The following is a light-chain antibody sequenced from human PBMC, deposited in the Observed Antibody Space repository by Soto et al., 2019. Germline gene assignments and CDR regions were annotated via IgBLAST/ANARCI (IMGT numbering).Light chain of an antibody. CDR2: DAS. CDR1: QSVSSY. CDR3: QQRSDWPPGYT. Sequence: EIVLTQSPATLSLSPGERATLSCRASQSVSSYLAWYQHKPGQAPRLLIYDASIRATGIPARFSGSGSRTDFTLPISSLEPEDFAVYYCQQRSDWPPGYTFGPGTKLEIK. V-gene: IGKV3-11*01. J-gene: IGKJ2*01.